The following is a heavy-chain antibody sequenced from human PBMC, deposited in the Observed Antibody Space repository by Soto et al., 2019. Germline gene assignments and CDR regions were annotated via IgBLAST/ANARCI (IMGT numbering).Heavy chain of an antibody. CDR1: GLTFNLYG. Sequence: GGSLRLSCVASGLTFNLYGMHWVRQATGKGLEWISYISSGSTTVSYADSVKGRFTISRNNANNSVFLQLTSLRDDDTAVYYCTRCRGPQTVTTGFDPWGQGTLVPVSS. D-gene: IGHD4-4*01. J-gene: IGHJ5*01. V-gene: IGHV3-48*02. CDR2: ISSGSTTV. CDR3: TRCRGPQTVTTGFDP.